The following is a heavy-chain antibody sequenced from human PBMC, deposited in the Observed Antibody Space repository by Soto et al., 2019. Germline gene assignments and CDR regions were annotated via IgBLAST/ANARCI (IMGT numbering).Heavy chain of an antibody. J-gene: IGHJ5*02. CDR3: ARHSHEDHGDPNWFDP. D-gene: IGHD4-17*01. V-gene: IGHV4-39*01. Sequence: QVQLQESGPGLVKPSETLSLTCTVSGASISSNIYYWGWFRQPLGQRLEWIGSIYYTGNTFYNPSLKSRVTLSVDTSENQFSLRLFSVTAADTAVYYCARHSHEDHGDPNWFDPWGQGTLVTVSS. CDR1: GASISSNIYY. CDR2: IYYTGNT.